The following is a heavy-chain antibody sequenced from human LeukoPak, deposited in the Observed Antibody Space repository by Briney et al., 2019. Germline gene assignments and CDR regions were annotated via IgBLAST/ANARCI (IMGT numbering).Heavy chain of an antibody. CDR3: ARVGRDYGGNRFSDY. CDR2: ISAYNGDV. V-gene: IGHV1-18*01. CDR1: GYTFTSSG. J-gene: IGHJ4*02. Sequence: ASVKVSCKASGYTFTSSGVSWVRQAPGQGLEWMRWISAYNGDVNYAQKFQGRVTMTTDTSTSTAYMELRSLRSDDTAIYYCARVGRDYGGNRFSDYWGQGTLVTVSS. D-gene: IGHD4-23*01.